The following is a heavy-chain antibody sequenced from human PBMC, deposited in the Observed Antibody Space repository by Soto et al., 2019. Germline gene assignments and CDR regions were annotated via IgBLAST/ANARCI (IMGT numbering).Heavy chain of an antibody. CDR3: ARELGYCSGGNCYMDGAFDF. CDR2: ISGSGDST. V-gene: IGHV3-23*01. D-gene: IGHD2-15*01. CDR1: GSTFSSYA. J-gene: IGHJ3*01. Sequence: EVQLWESGGGLVQPGGSLRLSCAASGSTFSSYAMSWVRQAPGKGLEWVSVISGSGDSTYYADSVKGRFTISRDNSKNTLCVQMNSLRAEDTAEYYCARELGYCSGGNCYMDGAFDFWGQGTMVTVSS.